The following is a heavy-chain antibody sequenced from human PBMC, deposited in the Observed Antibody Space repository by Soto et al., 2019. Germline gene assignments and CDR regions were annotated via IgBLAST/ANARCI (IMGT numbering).Heavy chain of an antibody. CDR2: INAGNGNT. J-gene: IGHJ4*02. CDR1: GYTFTSYA. CDR3: AEDHPSWSLSFDY. V-gene: IGHV1-3*01. Sequence: QVQLVQSGAEVKKPGASVKVSCKASGYTFTSYAMHWVRQAPGQRLEWMGWINAGNGNTKYSQKFQGRVTITRDTSAGPGLMEPRRLRTESTAGEYCAEDHPSWSLSFDYWGQGTLVTVSS. D-gene: IGHD1-26*01.